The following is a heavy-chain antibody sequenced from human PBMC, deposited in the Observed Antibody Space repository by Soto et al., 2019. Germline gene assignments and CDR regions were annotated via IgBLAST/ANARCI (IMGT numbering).Heavy chain of an antibody. Sequence: QVQVVQSGVEVRRPGSSVKVSCKASGDTFKNCVISWVRQAPGQGLEWMGGIIPLFGTTDFAQRFQGRLKITTDESTTTVYMELRRLRSEDTATYYCASELGFGKLSVVWGQGTTVIVSS. J-gene: IGHJ6*02. D-gene: IGHD3-10*01. CDR1: GDTFKNCV. CDR2: IIPLFGTT. CDR3: ASELGFGKLSVV. V-gene: IGHV1-69*01.